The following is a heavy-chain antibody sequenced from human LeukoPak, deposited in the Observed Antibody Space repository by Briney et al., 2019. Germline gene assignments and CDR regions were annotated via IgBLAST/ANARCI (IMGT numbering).Heavy chain of an antibody. CDR3: GREGRYLDFWSGYYFDY. CDR2: IYYSGST. J-gene: IGHJ4*02. D-gene: IGHD3-3*01. CDR1: GGSISSSSYY. V-gene: IGHV4-39*02. Sequence: SETLSLTCTVSGGSISSSSYYWGWIRQPPGKGLEWIGSIYYSGSTYYNPSLKSRVTISVDTSKNQFSLKLSSVTAADTAVYYCGREGRYLDFWSGYYFDYWGQGTLVTVSS.